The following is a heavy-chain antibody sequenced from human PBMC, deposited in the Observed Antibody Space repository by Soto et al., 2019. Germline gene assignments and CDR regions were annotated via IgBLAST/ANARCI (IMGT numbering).Heavy chain of an antibody. CDR3: ASVTFGGVVLAH. CDR1: AASFSKYY. Sequence: SETLSLTCTVSAASFSKYYWSWIRQPPGKGLEWIGYIYFNGNTNYNPSLKRRVTISIDTSKKQISMNLTSVTDADTAVYYCASVTFGGVVLAHWGQGTLVTVSS. J-gene: IGHJ4*02. D-gene: IGHD3-16*01. V-gene: IGHV4-59*01. CDR2: IYFNGNT.